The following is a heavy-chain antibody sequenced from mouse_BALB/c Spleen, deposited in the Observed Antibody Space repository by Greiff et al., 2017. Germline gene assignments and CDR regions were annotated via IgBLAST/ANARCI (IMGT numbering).Heavy chain of an antibody. CDR1: GYSITSGYY. Sequence: EVQLQESGPGLVKPSQSLSLTCSVTGYSITSGYYWNWIRQFPGNKLEWMGYISYDGSNNYNPSLKNRISITRDTSKNQFFLKLNSVTTEDTATYYCARGSTMITYFDDWGQGTTLTVSS. CDR3: ARGSTMITYFDD. D-gene: IGHD2-4*01. V-gene: IGHV3-6*02. J-gene: IGHJ2*01. CDR2: ISYDGSN.